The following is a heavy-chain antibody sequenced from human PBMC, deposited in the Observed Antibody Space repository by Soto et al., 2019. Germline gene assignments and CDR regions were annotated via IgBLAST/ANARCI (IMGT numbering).Heavy chain of an antibody. Sequence: EVQLLESGGGLVQAGGSLRLSCSASGFSFSTYAMSWVRRAPGKGLEWVSAIRGSGGSTYYADSVKGRFTISRDNSKNTLYLQMNSLRAEDTAVYYCAKNWDTTFSSSSHWGQGTLVTVSS. J-gene: IGHJ4*02. V-gene: IGHV3-23*01. D-gene: IGHD6-6*01. CDR1: GFSFSTYA. CDR3: AKNWDTTFSSSSH. CDR2: IRGSGGST.